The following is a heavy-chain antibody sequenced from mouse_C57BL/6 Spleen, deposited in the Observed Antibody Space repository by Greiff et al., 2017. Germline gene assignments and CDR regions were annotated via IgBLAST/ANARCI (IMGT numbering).Heavy chain of an antibody. D-gene: IGHD4-1*01. Sequence: EVQLVESGGGLVKPGGSLKLSCAASGFTFSSYAMSWVRQTPEKRLEWVATISDGGSYTYYPDNVKGRFTISRDNAKNNLYLQMSHLKSEDTAMYYCARGWDGDYWGQGTTLTVSS. CDR3: ARGWDGDY. V-gene: IGHV5-4*01. J-gene: IGHJ2*01. CDR1: GFTFSSYA. CDR2: ISDGGSYT.